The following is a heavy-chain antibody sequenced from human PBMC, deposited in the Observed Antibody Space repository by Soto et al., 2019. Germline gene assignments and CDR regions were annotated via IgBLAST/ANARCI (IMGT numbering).Heavy chain of an antibody. Sequence: PSETLSLTCAVYGGSFSGYYWSWIRQPPGKGLEWIGYIYYSGSTNYNPSLKSRVTISVDTSKNQFSLKLSSVTAADTAVYYCARRGAYYYGSGSSYYYYYYMDVWGKGTTVTVSS. V-gene: IGHV4-59*08. CDR3: ARRGAYYYGSGSSYYYYYYMDV. CDR2: IYYSGST. D-gene: IGHD3-10*01. J-gene: IGHJ6*03. CDR1: GGSFSGYY.